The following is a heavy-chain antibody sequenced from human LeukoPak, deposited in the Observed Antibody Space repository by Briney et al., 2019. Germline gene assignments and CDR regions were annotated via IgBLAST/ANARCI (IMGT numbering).Heavy chain of an antibody. Sequence: SETLSLTCAVSGGSISSGGYSWSWIRQPPGKGLERIGYIYHSGSTYYNPSLKSRVTISVDRSKNQFSLKLSSVTAADTAVYYCARGDYYFDYWGQGTLVTVSS. CDR2: IYHSGST. CDR3: ARGDYYFDY. CDR1: GGSISSGGYS. J-gene: IGHJ4*02. V-gene: IGHV4-30-2*01.